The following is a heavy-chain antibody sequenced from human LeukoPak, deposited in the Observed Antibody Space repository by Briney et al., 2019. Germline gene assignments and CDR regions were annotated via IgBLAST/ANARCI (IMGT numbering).Heavy chain of an antibody. D-gene: IGHD2-2*01. V-gene: IGHV1-69*13. J-gene: IGHJ6*03. CDR1: GGTFSSYA. CDR3: ARATVVVPAAMCYYMDV. CDR2: IIPIFGTA. Sequence: SVKVSCKASGGTFSSYAISWVRQAPGQGLEWMGGIIPIFGTANYAQKFQGRVTITADESTSTAYMELSSLRSEDTAVYYCARATVVVPAAMCYYMDVWGKGTTVTVSS.